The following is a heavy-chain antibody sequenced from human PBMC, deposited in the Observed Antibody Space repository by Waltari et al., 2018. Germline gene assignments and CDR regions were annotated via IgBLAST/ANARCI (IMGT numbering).Heavy chain of an antibody. V-gene: IGHV1-2*06. CDR3: ARDGGIAVAGTSWWFDP. D-gene: IGHD6-19*01. J-gene: IGHJ5*02. Sequence: QVQLVQSGAEVKQPGASVKVSCKASGYTFNGSYTHSVLKAPGQGLEWMGRINPNSGGTNNAQKFQGRVTRTRDTSISTAYMELSRLRSDDTAVYYCARDGGIAVAGTSWWFDPWGQGTLVTVSS. CDR2: INPNSGGT. CDR1: GYTFNGSY.